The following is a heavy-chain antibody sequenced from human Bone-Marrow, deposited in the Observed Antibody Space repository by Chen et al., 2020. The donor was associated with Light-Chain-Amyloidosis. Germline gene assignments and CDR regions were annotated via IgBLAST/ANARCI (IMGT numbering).Heavy chain of an antibody. J-gene: IGHJ2*01. V-gene: IGHV3-20*04. Sequence: EVQLVESGGRVVRPGGSLRLSCAASGFTFDDYGMGWVRQAPGKGLEWVSGINWNGGRTGYADFVKGRFTISRDNAKNSLDLQMNTLSPEDTALYYCAREAGVGITYYFDLWGPGTLVTVSS. D-gene: IGHD3-3*01. CDR3: AREAGVGITYYFDL. CDR2: INWNGGRT. CDR1: GFTFDDYG.